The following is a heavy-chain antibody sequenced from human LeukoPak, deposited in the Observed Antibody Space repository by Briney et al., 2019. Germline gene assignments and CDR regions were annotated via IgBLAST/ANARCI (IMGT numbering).Heavy chain of an antibody. CDR3: ARGNGGWYKFDY. CDR1: GYTFTGYY. J-gene: IGHJ4*02. V-gene: IGHV1-2*06. D-gene: IGHD6-19*01. Sequence: GASVKVSCKASGYTFTGYYMYWVRQAPGQGLEWMGRINPNSGGTNYAQKFQGRVTMTRDTSTSTAYMELSRLTSDDTAVYYCARGNGGWYKFDYWGRGTLVTVSS. CDR2: INPNSGGT.